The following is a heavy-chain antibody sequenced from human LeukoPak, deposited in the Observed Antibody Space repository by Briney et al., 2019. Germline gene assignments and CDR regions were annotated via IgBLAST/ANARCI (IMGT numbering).Heavy chain of an antibody. J-gene: IGHJ4*02. V-gene: IGHV1-69*04. D-gene: IGHD3-22*01. CDR1: GGTFSIYN. CDR3: ARDPRYYYDSSGLD. CDR2: IIPILGIA. Sequence: GASVQLWCTDSGGTFSIYNICRARQAPGQGHEWMGRIIPILGIANYAQKFQGRVTITADKSTSTAYMELSSLRSEDTAVYYCARDPRYYYDSSGLDWGQGTLVTVSS.